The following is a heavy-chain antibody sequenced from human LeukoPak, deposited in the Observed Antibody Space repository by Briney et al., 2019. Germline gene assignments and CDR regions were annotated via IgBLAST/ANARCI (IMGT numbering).Heavy chain of an antibody. CDR3: ASPAPEGRGVLDAFDI. V-gene: IGHV3-30*04. D-gene: IGHD3-10*01. CDR2: ISYDGSNK. J-gene: IGHJ3*02. CDR1: GFTFSSYA. Sequence: GGSLRLSCAASGFTFSSYAMHWVRQAPGKGLEWVAVISYDGSNKYYADSVKGRFTISRDNSKNTLYLQMNSLRAEDTAVYYCASPAPEGRGVLDAFDIWGQGTMVTVPS.